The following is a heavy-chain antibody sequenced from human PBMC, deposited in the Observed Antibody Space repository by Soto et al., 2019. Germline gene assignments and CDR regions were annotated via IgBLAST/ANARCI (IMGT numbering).Heavy chain of an antibody. CDR1: GGSVSSGAYY. D-gene: IGHD5-12*01. J-gene: IGHJ3*02. CDR3: ARARLRAVYAFDI. Sequence: LSLTCTVSGGSVSSGAYYWTWIRQRPGKGLEWIGYIYYSGSTYYSPSLKSRLSISLDTSKNQFSLRLSSVTAADTAMYYCARARLRAVYAFDIWGQGTMVTV. V-gene: IGHV4-31*03. CDR2: IYYSGST.